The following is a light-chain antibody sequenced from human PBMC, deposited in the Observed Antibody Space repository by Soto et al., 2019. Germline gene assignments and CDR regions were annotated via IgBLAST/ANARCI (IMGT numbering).Light chain of an antibody. CDR2: ATS. Sequence: DIQMTQSPSSLSASVGDRVTITGRASQGIKNNLGWFHQKPGKAPKRLIFATSTLQSGVPSRFSGSGSGTEFTLTITSLQPEDFATYYCLQYYDYPWTFGQGTKVEI. CDR3: LQYYDYPWT. CDR1: QGIKNN. J-gene: IGKJ1*01. V-gene: IGKV1-17*01.